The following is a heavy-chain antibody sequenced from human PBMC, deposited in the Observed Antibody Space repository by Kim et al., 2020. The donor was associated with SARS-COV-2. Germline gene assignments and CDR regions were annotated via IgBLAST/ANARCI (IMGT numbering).Heavy chain of an antibody. CDR2: NK. J-gene: IGHJ6*02. V-gene: IGHV3-33*01. CDR3: ARVLSYYGMDV. Sequence: NKYYAGSVKGRCTISRDNSKNALYLQMSSLRAEDTAVYYCARVLSYYGMDVWGQGTTVTVSS.